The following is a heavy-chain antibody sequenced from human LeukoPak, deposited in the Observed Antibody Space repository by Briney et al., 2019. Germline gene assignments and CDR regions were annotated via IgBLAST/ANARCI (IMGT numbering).Heavy chain of an antibody. CDR3: ARRLTQYDCFDP. CDR1: GDSVSSNSVT. Sequence: QTLSLTCAISGDSVSSNSVTWNWIRQSPSRGLEWLGRTYYRSTWYNDYAVSVRGRITVNPDTSKNQFSLYLNSVTPEDTAVYYCARRLTQYDCFDPWGQGILVTVSS. V-gene: IGHV6-1*01. J-gene: IGHJ5*02. CDR2: TYYRSTWYN. D-gene: IGHD2-2*01.